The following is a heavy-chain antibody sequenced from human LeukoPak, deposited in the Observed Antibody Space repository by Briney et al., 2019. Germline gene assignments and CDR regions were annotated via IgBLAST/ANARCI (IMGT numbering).Heavy chain of an antibody. J-gene: IGHJ4*02. D-gene: IGHD3-22*01. V-gene: IGHV3-30-3*01. CDR3: AREPYYYDSSGPPDY. CDR1: GFTFSSYA. CDR2: ISYDGSNK. Sequence: PGGSLRLSCAASGFTFSSYAMHWVRQAPGKGLEWVAVISYDGSNKYYADSVKGRFTISRDNSKNTLYLQMNSLRAEDTAVYYCAREPYYYDSSGPPDYWGQGTLVTVSS.